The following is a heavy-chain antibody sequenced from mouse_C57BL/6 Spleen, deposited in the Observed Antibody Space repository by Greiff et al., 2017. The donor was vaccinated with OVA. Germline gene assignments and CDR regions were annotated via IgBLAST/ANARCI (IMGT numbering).Heavy chain of an antibody. Sequence: EVKLQESGGGLVKPGGSLKLSCAASGFTFSDYGMHWVRQAPEKGLEWVAYISSGSSTIYYADTVKGRFTIPRDNAKNTLFLQMTSLRSEDTAMYSCARRGNYGSSFAWFAYWGQGTLVTVSA. CDR3: ARRGNYGSSFAWFAY. V-gene: IGHV5-17*01. J-gene: IGHJ3*01. CDR1: GFTFSDYG. D-gene: IGHD1-1*01. CDR2: ISSGSSTI.